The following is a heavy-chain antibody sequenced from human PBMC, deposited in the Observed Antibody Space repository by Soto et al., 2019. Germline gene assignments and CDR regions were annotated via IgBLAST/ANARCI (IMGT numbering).Heavy chain of an antibody. CDR2: INPNSGGT. D-gene: IGHD3-10*01. CDR3: ARGRGFGELLDYYYYYYGMDV. Sequence: GASVKVSCKASGYTFTGYYMHWVRQAPGQGLEWMGWINPNSGGTNYAQKFQGRVTMTRDTSISTAYMELSRLRSDDTAMYYCARGRGFGELLDYYYYYYGMDVWGQGTTVTVSS. J-gene: IGHJ6*02. CDR1: GYTFTGYY. V-gene: IGHV1-2*02.